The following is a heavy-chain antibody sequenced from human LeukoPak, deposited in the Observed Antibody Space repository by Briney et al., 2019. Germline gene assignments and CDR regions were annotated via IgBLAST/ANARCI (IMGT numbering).Heavy chain of an antibody. D-gene: IGHD3-3*01. CDR1: GYSFTGYY. Sequence: ASVNVSCKASGYSFTGYYIHWVRQAPGQGLEWMGWINPDSGDTEYSQRFQGRITLTSDTSATTAYMELSSLRSDDTAIFYCATVASIRRFYFDFWGQGTLVTVSS. J-gene: IGHJ4*02. CDR3: ATVASIRRFYFDF. CDR2: INPDSGDT. V-gene: IGHV1-2*02.